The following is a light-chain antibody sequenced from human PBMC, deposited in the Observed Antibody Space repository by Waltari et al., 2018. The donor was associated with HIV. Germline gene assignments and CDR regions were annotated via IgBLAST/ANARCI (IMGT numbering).Light chain of an antibody. Sequence: QSALTQPRSVSGSPGQSVTISCTGTSRDVGGYNYVSWCQQHPGKAPKLMIYDVSKLPSGVPARFSASKSGNTASLTISGLQAEDEADYYCCSYGGSYTGVFGGGTKLTVL. CDR1: SRDVGGYNY. V-gene: IGLV2-11*01. CDR3: CSYGGSYTGV. J-gene: IGLJ3*02. CDR2: DVS.